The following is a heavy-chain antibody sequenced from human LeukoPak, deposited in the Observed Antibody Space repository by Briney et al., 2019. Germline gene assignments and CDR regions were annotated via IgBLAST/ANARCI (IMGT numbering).Heavy chain of an antibody. V-gene: IGHV4-39*01. J-gene: IGHJ4*02. CDR1: GDSISSSPYY. CDR2: IYYTGST. D-gene: IGHD6-19*01. CDR3: ARRYSYSSLPDY. Sequence: PSETLSLTCTVSGDSISSSPYYWGWIRQPPGKGLEWIGSIYYTGSTYYNPSLKSQVTISVDTSKNQFSLKLSSVTAADMAVYYCARRYSYSSLPDYWGQGTLVTVSS.